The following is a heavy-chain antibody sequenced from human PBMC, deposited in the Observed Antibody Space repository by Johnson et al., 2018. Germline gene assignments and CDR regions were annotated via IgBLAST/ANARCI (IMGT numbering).Heavy chain of an antibody. V-gene: IGHV3-66*01. CDR1: GDSIRSYY. D-gene: IGHD2-2*01. J-gene: IGHJ4*02. CDR3: ARDDCGSPSCFGL. Sequence: VQLVQSGPGLVKPSETLSLICTVSGDSIRSYYWSWIRPPPGKGLEWVSVIYADATPSYADSVKGRFTISRDNSKNMLYLQVNSLIAEDTAVYYCARDDCGSPSCFGLWGQGTLVTVSS. CDR2: IYADATP.